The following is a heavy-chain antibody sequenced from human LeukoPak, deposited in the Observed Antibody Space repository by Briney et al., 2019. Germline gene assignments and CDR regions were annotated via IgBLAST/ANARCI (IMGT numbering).Heavy chain of an antibody. CDR1: EFTFSSYW. V-gene: IGHV3-7*01. CDR3: ARVFSAGYSDY. J-gene: IGHJ4*02. D-gene: IGHD1-1*01. Sequence: GGSLRLSCAASEFTFSSYWMSWVRQAPGKGLEWVASIKQDGSEKYYVDSVKGRVTISRDNAKNSLYLQMNSLRAEDTAVYYCARVFSAGYSDYWGQGTLVTVSS. CDR2: IKQDGSEK.